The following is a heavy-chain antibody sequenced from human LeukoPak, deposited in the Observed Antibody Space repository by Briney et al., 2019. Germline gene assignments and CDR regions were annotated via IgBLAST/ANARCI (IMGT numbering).Heavy chain of an antibody. CDR2: IYYSGST. CDR3: ARASYSGYDSTEDDAFDI. V-gene: IGHV4-59*01. D-gene: IGHD5-12*01. CDR1: GGSISSYY. Sequence: SSETLSLTCTVSGGSISSYYWSWIRQPPGKGLEWIGYIYYSGSTNYNPSLKSRVTISVDTSKNQFSLKLSSVTAADTAVYYCARASYSGYDSTEDDAFDIWGQGKMVTVSS. J-gene: IGHJ3*02.